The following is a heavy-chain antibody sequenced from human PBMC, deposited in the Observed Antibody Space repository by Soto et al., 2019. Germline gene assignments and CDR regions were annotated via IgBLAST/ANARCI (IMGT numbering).Heavy chain of an antibody. CDR3: ARETYGSYDFWSGYQYYFDY. CDR2: ISAYNGNT. V-gene: IGHV1-18*04. CDR1: GYTFTSYG. D-gene: IGHD3-3*01. J-gene: IGHJ4*02. Sequence: EASVKVSCKASGYTFTSYGICWARQAPGQGLEWMGWISAYNGNTNYAQKLQGRVTMTTDTSTSTAYMELRSLRSDDTAVYYCARETYGSYDFWSGYQYYFDYWGQGTLVTVSS.